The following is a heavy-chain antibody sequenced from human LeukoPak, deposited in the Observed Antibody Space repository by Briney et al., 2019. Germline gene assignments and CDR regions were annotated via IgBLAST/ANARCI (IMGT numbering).Heavy chain of an antibody. CDR2: MNPNSGNT. Sequence: ASVKASCKASGYTFTSYDINWVRQATGQGLEWMGWMNPNSGNTGYAQKFQDRVTMTRNTSISTAYMELSSLRSEDTAVYYCAKVTSRRGYGSFFDYWGQGTLVTVSS. D-gene: IGHD5-18*01. J-gene: IGHJ4*02. CDR1: GYTFTSYD. V-gene: IGHV1-8*01. CDR3: AKVTSRRGYGSFFDY.